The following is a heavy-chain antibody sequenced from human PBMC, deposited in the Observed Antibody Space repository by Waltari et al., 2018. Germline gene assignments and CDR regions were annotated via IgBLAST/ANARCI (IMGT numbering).Heavy chain of an antibody. V-gene: IGHV3-74*01. CDR3: ARGAGRDGYRGNWFDP. Sequence: EVQLVESGGGLVQPGGSLRLSCAAPGFTFSRYWIPWVRPSPGKGLVWVSRINSDGSSTSYADAGKGRFTISRDNAKNTLYLQMNSLRAEDTAVYYCARGAGRDGYRGNWFDPWGQGTLVTVSS. CDR2: INSDGSST. CDR1: GFTFSRYW. D-gene: IGHD5-12*01. J-gene: IGHJ5*02.